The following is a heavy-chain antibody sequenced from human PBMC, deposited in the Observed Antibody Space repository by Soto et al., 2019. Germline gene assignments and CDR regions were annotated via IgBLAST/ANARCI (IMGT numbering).Heavy chain of an antibody. V-gene: IGHV4-30-4*08. CDR2: IYYSGRA. D-gene: IGHD6-13*01. CDR1: GGSINNDRYY. J-gene: IGHJ4*02. CDR3: ARGGAIAAFYFDD. Sequence: PSETLSLTCTVSGGSINNDRYYLSWIRQPPGKGLEWIGYIYYSGRAYYNPSLKSRVTISVESSNNQFSLQLTSVSAADTAVYYCARGGAIAAFYFDDWGQGTWVTVFS.